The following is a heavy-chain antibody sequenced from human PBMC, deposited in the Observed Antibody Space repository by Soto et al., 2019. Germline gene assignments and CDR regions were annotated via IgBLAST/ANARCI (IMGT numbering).Heavy chain of an antibody. V-gene: IGHV3-23*01. D-gene: IGHD4-17*01. CDR3: AKDLMYGDEYYFDY. J-gene: IGHJ4*02. CDR1: GFTFSSYA. CDR2: ISGSGGST. Sequence: SGGSLRLSCAASGFTFSSYAMSWVRQAPGKGLEWVSAISGSGGSTYYADSVKGRFTISRDNSKNTLYLQMNSLRAEDTAVYYCAKDLMYGDEYYFDYWGQGTLVTVSS.